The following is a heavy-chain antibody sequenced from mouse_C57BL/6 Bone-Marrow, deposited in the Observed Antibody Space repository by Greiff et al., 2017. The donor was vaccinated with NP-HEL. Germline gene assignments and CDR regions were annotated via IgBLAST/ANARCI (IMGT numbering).Heavy chain of an antibody. V-gene: IGHV5-2*01. J-gene: IGHJ2*01. CDR2: IYSDGGST. CDR1: EYEFPSHD. D-gene: IGHD2-1*01. CDR3: ARHDGNCEGFDY. Sequence: EVKLVESGGGLVQPGESLKLSCESNEYEFPSHDMSWVRKTPGKRLELVAAIYSDGGSTYYPETMERRVIISRDNTKKTLYLQMRRLRSEDTALYYYARHDGNCEGFDYWGKGTTLTVSS.